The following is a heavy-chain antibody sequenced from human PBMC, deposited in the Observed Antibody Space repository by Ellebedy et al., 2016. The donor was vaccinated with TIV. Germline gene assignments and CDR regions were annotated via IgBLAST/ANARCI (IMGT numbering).Heavy chain of an antibody. CDR2: IYYNETT. CDR1: GASISSYY. CDR3: ASTPFSAGSGYHPHDY. D-gene: IGHD5-12*01. J-gene: IGHJ4*02. V-gene: IGHV4-59*08. Sequence: MPSETLSLTCTVSGASISSYYWSWIRQPPGKGLEWIGYIYYNETTNYNPSLKSRITISVDTSKNQFSLNLNSVTAADTAVYFCASTPFSAGSGYHPHDYWGQGILVTVSS.